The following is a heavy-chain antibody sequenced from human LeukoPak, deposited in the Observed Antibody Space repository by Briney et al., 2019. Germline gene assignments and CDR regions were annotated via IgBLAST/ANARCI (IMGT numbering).Heavy chain of an antibody. V-gene: IGHV4-61*05. CDR3: ARRESRGYSYFDP. J-gene: IGHJ5*02. CDR1: GGSISSSSYY. CDR2: IYYSGST. D-gene: IGHD5-18*01. Sequence: SETLSLTCTVSGGSISSSSYYWGWIRQPPGKGLEWIGYIYYSGSTNYNPSLKSRVAISVDTSKNQFSLKLSSVTAADTAVYYCARRESRGYSYFDPWGQGTLVTVSS.